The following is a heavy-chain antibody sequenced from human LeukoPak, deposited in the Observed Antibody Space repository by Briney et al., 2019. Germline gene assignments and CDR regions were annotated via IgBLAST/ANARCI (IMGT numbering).Heavy chain of an antibody. D-gene: IGHD3/OR15-3a*01. V-gene: IGHV3-30*02. J-gene: IGHJ4*02. Sequence: GRSLRLSCAASGYSFTNNGVHWVRQAPGKGLEWVAFIRNDGSQKYYADSVKGRFTISRDTSKSMLFLQMNSLRTEDTAVYYCARTAGWTGPDYWGQGTLVIVSS. CDR2: IRNDGSQK. CDR3: ARTAGWTGPDY. CDR1: GYSFTNNG.